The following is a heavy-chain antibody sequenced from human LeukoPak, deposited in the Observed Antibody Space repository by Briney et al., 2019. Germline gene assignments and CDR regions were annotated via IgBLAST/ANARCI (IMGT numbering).Heavy chain of an antibody. J-gene: IGHJ3*02. CDR1: GFFFSNYW. D-gene: IGHD3-3*01. CDR2: INLDGNGR. CDR3: ARDTDDFQGLDI. V-gene: IGHV3-7*01. Sequence: GSLRLSCAASGFFFSNYWMSWVRQAQGKGLEWVANINLDGNGRFYVDSVKGRFTISRDNNKKSVYLQMNSLRAEDTAVYYCARDTDDFQGLDIWGQGTRVTVSS.